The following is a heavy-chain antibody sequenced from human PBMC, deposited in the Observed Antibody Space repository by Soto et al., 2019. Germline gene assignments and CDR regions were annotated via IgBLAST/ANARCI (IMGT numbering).Heavy chain of an antibody. CDR1: GFTFSTYW. V-gene: IGHV3-74*03. CDR2: ISRDGIGT. J-gene: IGHJ4*02. CDR3: GPLGNFGVVMGH. Sequence: PGGSLRLSXAASGFTFSTYWMHWVRQAPGKGLVWVSRISRDGIGTTYAESVKGRFTISRDNTKNTLSLQMNSLRVEDTAVYYCGPLGNFGVVMGHWGQGTLVTVSS. D-gene: IGHD3-3*01.